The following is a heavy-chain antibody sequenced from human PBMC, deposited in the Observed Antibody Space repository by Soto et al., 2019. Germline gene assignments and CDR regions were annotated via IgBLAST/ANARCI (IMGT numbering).Heavy chain of an antibody. CDR2: INPNSGGT. D-gene: IGHD2-15*01. CDR3: AREQDIVVVVAALGDAFDI. V-gene: IGHV1-2*02. CDR1: GYTFTDYY. J-gene: IGHJ3*02. Sequence: ASVKVSCKASGYTFTDYYIHWVRQAPGQGLEWMGWINPNSGGTNYAQKFQGRVTMTGDTSIRTAYMEVSRLRSDDTAVYYCAREQDIVVVVAALGDAFDIWGQGTTVTVSS.